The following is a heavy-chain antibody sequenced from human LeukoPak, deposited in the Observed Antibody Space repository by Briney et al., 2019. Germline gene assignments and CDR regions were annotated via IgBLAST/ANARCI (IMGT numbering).Heavy chain of an antibody. V-gene: IGHV1-24*01. J-gene: IGHJ4*02. CDR3: STDLQPYRDGYNR. Sequence: ASVKVSCKVSGYTLSQLSIHWVRQAPGKGLEWMGGPHPEDGETIYAQKFQGRVTMTEDTSTDTAYMELSSLRSEDTAVYYCSTDLQPYRDGYNRWGQETLVSVSS. CDR1: GYTLSQLS. CDR2: PHPEDGET. D-gene: IGHD5-24*01.